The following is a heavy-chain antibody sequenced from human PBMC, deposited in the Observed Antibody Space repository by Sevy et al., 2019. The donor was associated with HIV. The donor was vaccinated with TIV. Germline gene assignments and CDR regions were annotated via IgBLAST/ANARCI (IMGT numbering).Heavy chain of an antibody. V-gene: IGHV3-23*01. J-gene: IGHJ5*02. CDR3: AKEGGATVAGTGENWFDP. CDR1: GFTFSSYA. D-gene: IGHD6-19*01. Sequence: GGSLRLSCAASGFTFSSYAMSWVRQAPGKGLEWVSAISGRGGSTYYADSVKGRFTISRDNSKNTLYLQMNSLRAEDTAVYYCAKEGGATVAGTGENWFDPWGQGTLVTVSS. CDR2: ISGRGGST.